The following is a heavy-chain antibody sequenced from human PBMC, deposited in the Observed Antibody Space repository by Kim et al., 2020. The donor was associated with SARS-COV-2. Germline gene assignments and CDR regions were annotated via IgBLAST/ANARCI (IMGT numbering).Heavy chain of an antibody. J-gene: IGHJ6*02. Sequence: SETLSLTCAVYGGSFSGYYWSWIRQPPGKGLEWIGEINHSGSTNYNPSLKSRVTISVDTSKNQFSLKLSSVTAADTAVYYCARGGYGDYLLRYYYGMDVWGQGTTVTVSS. CDR2: INHSGST. CDR1: GGSFSGYY. V-gene: IGHV4-34*01. D-gene: IGHD4-17*01. CDR3: ARGGYGDYLLRYYYGMDV.